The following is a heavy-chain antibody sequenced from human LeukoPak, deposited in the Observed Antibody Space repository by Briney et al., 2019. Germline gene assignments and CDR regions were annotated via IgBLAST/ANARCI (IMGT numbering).Heavy chain of an antibody. Sequence: PGGSLRLSCAASGFTFSSYGMHWVRQAPGKGLEWVAFIRYDGSNKYYADSVKGRFTISRDNAKNSLYLQMNSLRAEDTAVYYCAREPYYDILTGSISGAFDIWGQGTMVTVSS. V-gene: IGHV3-30*02. J-gene: IGHJ3*02. CDR3: AREPYYDILTGSISGAFDI. CDR2: IRYDGSNK. D-gene: IGHD3-9*01. CDR1: GFTFSSYG.